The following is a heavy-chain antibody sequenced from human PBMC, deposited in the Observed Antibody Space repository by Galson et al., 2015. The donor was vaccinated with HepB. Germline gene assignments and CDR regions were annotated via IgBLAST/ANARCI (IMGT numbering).Heavy chain of an antibody. D-gene: IGHD6-13*01. V-gene: IGHV1-58*01. CDR1: GFTFTSSA. J-gene: IGHJ4*02. CDR2: IVVGSGNT. CDR3: AADPTAAILFDY. Sequence: SVKVSCKASGFTFTSSALQWVRQARGQRLEWIGWIVVGSGNTNYAQKFQERVTITRDMSTSTAYMELSSLRSEDTAVYYCAADPTAAILFDYWGQGTLVTVSS.